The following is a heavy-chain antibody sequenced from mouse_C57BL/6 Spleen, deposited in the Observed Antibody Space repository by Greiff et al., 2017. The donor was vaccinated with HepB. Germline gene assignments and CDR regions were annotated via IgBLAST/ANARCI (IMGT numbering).Heavy chain of an antibody. V-gene: IGHV1-80*01. Sequence: VQLQQSGAELVKPGASVKISCKASGYAFSSYWMNWVKQRPGKGLEWIGQIYPGDGDTNYNGKFKGKATLTADKSSSTAYMQLSSLTSEDSAVYFCARSRGLRRALDYWGQGTTLTVSS. D-gene: IGHD2-4*01. CDR2: IYPGDGDT. CDR3: ARSRGLRRALDY. CDR1: GYAFSSYW. J-gene: IGHJ2*01.